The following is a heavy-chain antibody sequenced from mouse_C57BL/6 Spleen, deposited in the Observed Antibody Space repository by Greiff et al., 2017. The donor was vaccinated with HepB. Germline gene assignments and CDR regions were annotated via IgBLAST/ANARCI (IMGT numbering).Heavy chain of an antibody. V-gene: IGHV1-62-2*01. CDR3: ARSEDDSYFEFDY. J-gene: IGHJ2*02. D-gene: IGHD2-3*01. Sequence: VQLQQSGPDLVKPGASVYLSCKASGYTLTKYTIHWVKQRPGQGLEWIGWFYPGSGSIKYNENFKDKATLTGDKSSSTVYMELSRLTSEDSAVYYCARSEDDSYFEFDYWGQGTSLTVSS. CDR2: FYPGSGSI. CDR1: GYTLTKYT.